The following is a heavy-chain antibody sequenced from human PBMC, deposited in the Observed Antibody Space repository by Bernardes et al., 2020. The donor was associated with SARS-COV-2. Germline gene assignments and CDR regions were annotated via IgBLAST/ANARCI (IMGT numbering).Heavy chain of an antibody. V-gene: IGHV3-30*18. Sequence: GGSLRLSCAASGFNFSSYGIHWVRQAPGRGLEWVAVISYDGIKEYYADSVKGRFTISRDNSKDTLYLQMNGLRAEDTAVYYCAKDSITILRGVWYFDYWGQGTLVTVSS. J-gene: IGHJ4*02. D-gene: IGHD3-10*01. CDR3: AKDSITILRGVWYFDY. CDR2: ISYDGIKE. CDR1: GFNFSSYG.